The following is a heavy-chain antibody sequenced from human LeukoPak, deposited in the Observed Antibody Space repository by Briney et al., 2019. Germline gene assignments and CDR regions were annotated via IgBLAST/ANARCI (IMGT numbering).Heavy chain of an antibody. D-gene: IGHD4-17*01. Sequence: ASVKVSCKASGYTFTSYYMHWVRQAPGQGLEWMGIINPSGGSTSYAQKFQGRVTMTRDVSTSTVYMELSSLKSENTAVYYCARLGDGDYPPGWGQGTLVTVSS. CDR3: ARLGDGDYPPG. V-gene: IGHV1-46*01. J-gene: IGHJ4*02. CDR2: INPSGGST. CDR1: GYTFTSYY.